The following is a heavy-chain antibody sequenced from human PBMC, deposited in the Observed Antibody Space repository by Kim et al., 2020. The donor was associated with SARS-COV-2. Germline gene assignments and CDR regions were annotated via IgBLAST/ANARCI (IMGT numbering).Heavy chain of an antibody. J-gene: IGHJ4*02. CDR1: RFTFSTYT. CDR3: AKDRTPDGKWEVDY. D-gene: IGHD1-26*01. CDR2: IVGDGSDK. Sequence: GGSLRLSCVGSRFTFSTYTLSWIRQAPVKGLEWVSGIVGDGSDKYYANSVKGRFTISRDQSKNTLYLQMNSLRIEDTAIYYCAKDRTPDGKWEVDYWGRGTLVTVSS. V-gene: IGHV3-23*01.